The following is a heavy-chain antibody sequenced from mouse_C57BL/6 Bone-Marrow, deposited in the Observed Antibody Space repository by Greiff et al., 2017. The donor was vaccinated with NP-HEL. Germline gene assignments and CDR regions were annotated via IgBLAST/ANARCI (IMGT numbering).Heavy chain of an antibody. D-gene: IGHD1-1*01. V-gene: IGHV7-3*01. CDR3: ARYTGRGGYFDV. CDR2: IRNKANGYST. CDR1: GFTFTDYY. J-gene: IGHJ1*03. Sequence: EVKLMESGGGLVQPGGSLSLSCAASGFTFTDYYMSWVRQPPGKALEWLGFIRNKANGYSTEYSASVKGRFTISRDNSQSILYLQMNALRAEDSATYYCARYTGRGGYFDVGGTGTTVTVTS.